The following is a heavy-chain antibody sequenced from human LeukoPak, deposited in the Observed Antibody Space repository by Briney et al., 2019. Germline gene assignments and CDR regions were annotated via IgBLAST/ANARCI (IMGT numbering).Heavy chain of an antibody. Sequence: GESLKISCRASGYSFTNYWIGWVRQMPGKGLEWMGIIYPGDSDTRYSPSFQGQVTISADKSISTAYLQWSSLKASDTAMYYCARHSLEGIYSSGWYLDYWGQGTLVTVSS. CDR1: GYSFTNYW. D-gene: IGHD6-19*01. V-gene: IGHV5-51*01. J-gene: IGHJ4*02. CDR2: IYPGDSDT. CDR3: ARHSLEGIYSSGWYLDY.